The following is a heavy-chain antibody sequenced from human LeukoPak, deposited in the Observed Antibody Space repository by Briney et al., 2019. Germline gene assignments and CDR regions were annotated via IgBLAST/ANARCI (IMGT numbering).Heavy chain of an antibody. CDR3: ASDYLLMDV. J-gene: IGHJ6*04. CDR2: IYHSGST. Sequence: SETLSLTCAVSGYSISSGYYWGWIRQPPGKGLEWIGSIYHSGSTYYNPSLKSRVTISVDTSKNQFSLKLSSVTAADTAVYYCASDYLLMDVWGKGTTVTVSS. CDR1: GYSISSGYY. D-gene: IGHD4-11*01. V-gene: IGHV4-38-2*01.